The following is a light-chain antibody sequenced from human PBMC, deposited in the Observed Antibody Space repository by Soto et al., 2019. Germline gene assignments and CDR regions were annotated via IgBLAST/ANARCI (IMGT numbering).Light chain of an antibody. CDR2: AAS. Sequence: DIPMTQSPSSLSASVGDRVTITCRASQSISNYLNWYQQKPGKAPKLLMFAASSLQSGVPSKFSGGGSGTDITLTISSLQPEDFAYYCCQQSYSTPRTFGQGTKVEIK. CDR3: QQSYSTPRT. V-gene: IGKV1-39*01. J-gene: IGKJ1*01. CDR1: QSISNY.